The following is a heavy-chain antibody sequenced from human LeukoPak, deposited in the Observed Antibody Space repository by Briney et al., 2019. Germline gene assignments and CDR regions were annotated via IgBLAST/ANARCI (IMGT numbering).Heavy chain of an antibody. D-gene: IGHD3-10*01. V-gene: IGHV3-53*01. J-gene: IGHJ3*02. CDR3: ARLRITMVRGVITYDAFDI. CDR1: GFPVSSNY. CDR2: IYSGGST. Sequence: PGGSLRLSCAASGFPVSSNYMSWVRQAPGKGLEWVSVIYSGGSTYYADSVQGRFTISRDNSKNTLYLQMNSLRAEDTAVYYCARLRITMVRGVITYDAFDIWGQGTMVTVSS.